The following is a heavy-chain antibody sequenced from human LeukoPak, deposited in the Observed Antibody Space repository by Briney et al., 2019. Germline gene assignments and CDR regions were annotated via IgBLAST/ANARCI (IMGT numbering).Heavy chain of an antibody. CDR1: GYTFTSYG. CDR2: ISAYNGNT. V-gene: IGHV1-18*01. CDR3: ARGAYYYDSSDPFDP. D-gene: IGHD3-22*01. Sequence: ASVKVSCKASGYTFTSYGISWVRQAPGQGLEWMGWISAYNGNTNYAQKLQGRVTMTTDTPTSTAYMELRSLRSDDTAVYYCARGAYYYDSSDPFDPWGQGTLVTVSS. J-gene: IGHJ5*02.